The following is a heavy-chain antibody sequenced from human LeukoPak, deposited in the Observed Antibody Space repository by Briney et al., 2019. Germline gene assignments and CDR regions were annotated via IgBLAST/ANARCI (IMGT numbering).Heavy chain of an antibody. J-gene: IGHJ2*01. V-gene: IGHV1-69*01. Sequence: PWASVKVPCKASGGTFSSYAISWVRQAPGQGLEWMGGIIPIFGTANYAQKFQGRVTITADESTSTAYMELSSLKPDDTAVYYCARDSCSGGGCHYWYFDLWGRGTLVTVSS. CDR2: IIPIFGTA. CDR3: ARDSCSGGGCHYWYFDL. CDR1: GGTFSSYA. D-gene: IGHD2-15*01.